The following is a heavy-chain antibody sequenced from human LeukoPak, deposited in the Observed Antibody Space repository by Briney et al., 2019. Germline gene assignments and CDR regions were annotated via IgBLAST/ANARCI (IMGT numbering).Heavy chain of an antibody. D-gene: IGHD6-13*01. CDR2: ISAYNGNT. Sequence: ASVKVSCKASGYTFTSYGISWVRQAPGQGLEWMGWISAYNGNTNYAQKLQGRVTVTTDTSTGTAYMELRSLRSDDTAVYYCARGRKDSRETTFDYWGQGTLVTVSS. J-gene: IGHJ4*02. V-gene: IGHV1-18*01. CDR1: GYTFTSYG. CDR3: ARGRKDSRETTFDY.